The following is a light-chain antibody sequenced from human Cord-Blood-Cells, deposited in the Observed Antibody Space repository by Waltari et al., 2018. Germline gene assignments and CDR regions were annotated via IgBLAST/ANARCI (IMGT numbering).Light chain of an antibody. CDR2: AAS. V-gene: IGKV1-39*01. Sequence: DIQMTQSPSSRSASVVARVTITCRASQSISSYLNWYQQKPGKAPKLLIYAASSLQSGVPSRFSGSGSGTDFTLTISSLQPEDFATYYCQQSYSTPLTFGGGTKVEIK. CDR1: QSISSY. CDR3: QQSYSTPLT. J-gene: IGKJ4*01.